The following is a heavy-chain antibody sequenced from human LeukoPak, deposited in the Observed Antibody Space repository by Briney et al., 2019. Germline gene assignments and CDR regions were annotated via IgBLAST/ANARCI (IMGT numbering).Heavy chain of an antibody. D-gene: IGHD3-3*01. CDR1: GYTVTTYG. CDR2: ISAYNGNT. V-gene: IGHV1-18*01. CDR3: ARAPLGDFWSGYYNQNWFDP. Sequence: EASVKVSCKASGYTVTTYGISWVRQAPGQGLEWMGWISAYNGNTNYAQKLQGRVTMTTDTSTSTAYMELRSLRSDDTAVYYCARAPLGDFWSGYYNQNWFDPWGQGTLVTVSS. J-gene: IGHJ5*02.